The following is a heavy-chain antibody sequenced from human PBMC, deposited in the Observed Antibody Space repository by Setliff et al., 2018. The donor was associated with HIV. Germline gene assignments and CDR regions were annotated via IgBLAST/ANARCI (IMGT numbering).Heavy chain of an antibody. D-gene: IGHD3-22*01. J-gene: IGHJ4*02. V-gene: IGHV4-39*01. Sequence: SETLSLTCSVSGGSISSSSYYWGWIRQPPGRGLDWIGSMSYTGTTYDNPSLKSRVTISVDTSKNQFSLKLTSVTAADAAVYFRAMGSSGYPFDYWGQGSLVTVSS. CDR2: MSYTGTT. CDR3: AMGSSGYPFDY. CDR1: GGSISSSSYY.